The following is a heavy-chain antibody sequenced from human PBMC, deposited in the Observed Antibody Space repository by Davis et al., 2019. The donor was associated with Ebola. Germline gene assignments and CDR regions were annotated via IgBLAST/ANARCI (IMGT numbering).Heavy chain of an antibody. D-gene: IGHD4-23*01. V-gene: IGHV3-21*01. CDR2: ITSGGDT. Sequence: GESLKISCAASGFTCSSYGMNWVRQAPGKGLEWVSGITSGGDTYYADSVKGRFSISRDNAKTSLSLQMNSLRVEDTAVYYCVRDAGWQRLDKWGQGTLVTVSS. CDR1: GFTCSSYG. J-gene: IGHJ4*02. CDR3: VRDAGWQRLDK.